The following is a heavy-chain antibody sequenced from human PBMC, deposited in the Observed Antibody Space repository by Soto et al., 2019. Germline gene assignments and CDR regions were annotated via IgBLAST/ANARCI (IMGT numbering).Heavy chain of an antibody. CDR1: GFTFSSYW. V-gene: IGHV3-7*01. J-gene: IGHJ4*02. CDR2: IKQDGSEK. Sequence: EVQLVESGGGLVQPGGSLRLSCAASGFTFSSYWMSWVRQAPGKGLEWVANIKQDGSEKYYVDSVKGRFTISRDNAKNSLYLQMNSLRAEVTAVYYCAFPRYMITFGGVFDYWGQGTLVTVSS. CDR3: AFPRYMITFGGVFDY. D-gene: IGHD3-16*01.